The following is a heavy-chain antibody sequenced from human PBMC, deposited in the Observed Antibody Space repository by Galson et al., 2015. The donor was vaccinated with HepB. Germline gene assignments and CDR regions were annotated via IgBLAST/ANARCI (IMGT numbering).Heavy chain of an antibody. D-gene: IGHD7-27*01. J-gene: IGHJ3*02. CDR3: ARKLTGFDI. CDR2: IYYSGST. CDR1: GGSISSGGYS. V-gene: IGHV4-30-4*07. Sequence: LSLTCAVSGGSISSGGYSWSWIRQPPGKGLEWIGYIYYSGSTYYNPSLKSRVTISVDTSKNQFSLKLSSVTAADTAVYYCARKLTGFDIWGQGTMVTVSS.